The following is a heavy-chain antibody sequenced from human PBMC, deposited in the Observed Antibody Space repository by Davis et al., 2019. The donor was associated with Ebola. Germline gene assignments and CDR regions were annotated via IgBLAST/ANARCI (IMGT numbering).Heavy chain of an antibody. V-gene: IGHV1-18*01. J-gene: IGHJ4*02. CDR2: ISAYNGNK. CDR1: GYTFTSYG. CDR3: AIGGRAGGFDY. Sequence: AASVKVSCKASGYTFTSYGISWVRQAPGQGLEWMGWISAYNGNKNYAQKLQGRVTMTDDTSTDTAYMKLTSLRSEDTAVYYCAIGGRAGGFDYWGQGTLVTVSS.